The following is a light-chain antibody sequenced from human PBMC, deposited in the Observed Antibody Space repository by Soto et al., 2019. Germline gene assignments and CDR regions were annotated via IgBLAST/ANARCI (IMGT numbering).Light chain of an antibody. CDR2: EVN. V-gene: IGLV2-23*02. CDR1: SSNVGSYKI. CDR3: CSSGGSPTYV. Sequence: QSVLTQPASVSGSPGQSITISCTGTSSNVGSYKIVSWYKQHPGKAPKLMIFEVNKRPSGVSNRFSGSKSGNTASLTISGLKVEDEADYYCCSSGGSPTYVFGTGTKLTVL. J-gene: IGLJ1*01.